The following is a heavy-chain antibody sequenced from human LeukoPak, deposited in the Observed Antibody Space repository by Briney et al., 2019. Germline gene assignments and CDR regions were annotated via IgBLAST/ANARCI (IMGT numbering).Heavy chain of an antibody. D-gene: IGHD3-22*01. CDR1: GFTFSSYE. CDR2: ISSSGSTI. CDR3: ARMEDSSDYSVEVDH. J-gene: IGHJ4*02. V-gene: IGHV3-48*03. Sequence: PGGSLRLSCAASGFTFSSYEMNWVRQAPGKGLEWVSYISSSGSTIYYADSVKGRFTISRDNAKNSLYLQMNSLRAEDTAVYYCARMEDSSDYSVEVDHWGRGTLVTVSS.